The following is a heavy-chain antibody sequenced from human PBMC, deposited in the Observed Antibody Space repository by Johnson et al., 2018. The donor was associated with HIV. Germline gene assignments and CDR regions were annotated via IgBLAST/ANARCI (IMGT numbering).Heavy chain of an antibody. J-gene: IGHJ3*01. CDR2: ISYDGSNK. V-gene: IGHV3-30-3*01. CDR1: GFTFSSYA. CDR3: ASLPGGMNNALDL. D-gene: IGHD1-14*01. Sequence: QVQLVESGGGVVQPGRSLRLSCAASGFTFSSYALHWVRQAPGKGLEWVAVISYDGSNKYYADSVKGRLTISRDNSENTLYLQMNSLRAEDTAVYYCASLPGGMNNALDLWGRGTMVIVSS.